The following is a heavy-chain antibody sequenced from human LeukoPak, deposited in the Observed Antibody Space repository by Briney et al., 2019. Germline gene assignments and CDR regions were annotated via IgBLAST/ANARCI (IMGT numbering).Heavy chain of an antibody. J-gene: IGHJ4*02. CDR2: IYPGDSDT. V-gene: IGHV5-51*01. CDR1: GYSFTSYW. Sequence: GESLKISCKGSGYSFTSYWIGWVRQMPGKGLEWMGIIYPGDSDTRYSPSFQGRVTISADKSISTAYLQWSSLKASDTAMYYCARVLRYFDWLFPQLYYFDYWGQGTLVTVSS. CDR3: ARVLRYFDWLFPQLYYFDY. D-gene: IGHD3-9*01.